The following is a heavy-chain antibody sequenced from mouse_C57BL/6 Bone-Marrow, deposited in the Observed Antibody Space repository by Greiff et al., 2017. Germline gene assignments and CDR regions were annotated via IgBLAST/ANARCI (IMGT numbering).Heavy chain of an antibody. CDR2: IYPGDGDT. D-gene: IGHD2-5*01. V-gene: IGHV1-80*01. Sequence: VQLQQSGAELVKPGASVKISCKASGYAFSSYWMNWVKQRPGKGLEWIGQIYPGDGDTNYNGKFKGKATLTADKSSSTAYMQLSSLTSEDSAVYCCARSEYSNYVGYWGQGTTLTVSS. J-gene: IGHJ2*01. CDR3: ARSEYSNYVGY. CDR1: GYAFSSYW.